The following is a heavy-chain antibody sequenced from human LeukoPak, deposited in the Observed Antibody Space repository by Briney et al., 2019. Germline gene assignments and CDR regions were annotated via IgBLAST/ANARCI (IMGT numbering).Heavy chain of an antibody. CDR3: ARAHVDTAMVKDYMDV. V-gene: IGHV1-46*01. Sequence: GASVKVSCKASGYTFTSYYMHWVRQAPGQGLEWMGIINPSGGSTSYAQKFQGRVTMTRDMSTSTVYMELSSLRSEDTAVYYCARAHVDTAMVKDYMDVWGKGTTVTVSS. D-gene: IGHD5-18*01. J-gene: IGHJ6*03. CDR2: INPSGGST. CDR1: GYTFTSYY.